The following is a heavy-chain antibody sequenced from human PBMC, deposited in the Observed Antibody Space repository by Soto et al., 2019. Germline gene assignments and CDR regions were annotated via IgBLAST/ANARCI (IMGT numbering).Heavy chain of an antibody. CDR1: GFTFSSYG. J-gene: IGHJ4*02. CDR2: ISYDGSNK. D-gene: IGHD6-19*01. Sequence: GGSLRLSCAASGFTFSSYGMHWVRQAPGKGLEWVAVISYDGSNKYYADSVKGRFTISRDNSKNTLYLQMNNLRAEDTAVYYCAKGASGWLDYWGQGTLVTVSS. CDR3: AKGASGWLDY. V-gene: IGHV3-30*18.